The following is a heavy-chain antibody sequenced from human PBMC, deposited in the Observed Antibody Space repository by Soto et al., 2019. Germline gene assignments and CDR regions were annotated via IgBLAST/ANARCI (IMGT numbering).Heavy chain of an antibody. Sequence: SETLSLTCTVSGCSISSGGYYWSWIRQHPGKGLEWIGYIYYSGSTYYNPSLKSRVTISVDTSKNQFSLKLSSVTAADTAVYYCARDRRYYYMDVWGKGTTVTVSS. V-gene: IGHV4-31*03. J-gene: IGHJ6*03. CDR1: GCSISSGGYY. CDR3: ARDRRYYYMDV. CDR2: IYYSGST.